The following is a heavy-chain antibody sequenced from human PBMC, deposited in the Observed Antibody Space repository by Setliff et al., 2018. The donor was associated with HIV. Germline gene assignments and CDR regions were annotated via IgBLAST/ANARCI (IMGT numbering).Heavy chain of an antibody. D-gene: IGHD6-13*01. J-gene: IGHJ6*02. Sequence: ASVKVSCKSSGYTFTSYTMHWVRQAPGQRLEWMGRINAGNGNTKYSQKFQGRVTITRDTSATTAYMELSSLGSEDTAVYYCAADPFHSSSWPYYNYYGMDVWGQGTTVTVSS. CDR3: AADPFHSSSWPYYNYYGMDV. CDR2: INAGNGNT. CDR1: GYTFTSYT. V-gene: IGHV1-3*01.